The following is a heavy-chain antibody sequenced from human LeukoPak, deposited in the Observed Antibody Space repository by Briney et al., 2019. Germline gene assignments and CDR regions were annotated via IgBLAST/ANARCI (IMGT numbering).Heavy chain of an antibody. CDR2: IYYSGST. V-gene: IGHV4-30-4*01. Sequence: SETLSLTCTVSGGSISSGDYYWSWIRQPPGKGLEWIGYIYYSGSTYYNPSLKSRVTISADTSKNQFSLKLSSVTAADTAVYYCARDHVSGGPLDPWGQGTLVTVSS. CDR3: ARDHVSGGPLDP. D-gene: IGHD3-10*01. CDR1: GGSISSGDYY. J-gene: IGHJ5*02.